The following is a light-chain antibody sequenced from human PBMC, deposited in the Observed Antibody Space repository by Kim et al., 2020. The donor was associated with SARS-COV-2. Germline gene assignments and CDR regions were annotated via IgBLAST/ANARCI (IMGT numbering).Light chain of an antibody. V-gene: IGLV2-8*01. Sequence: QSALTQRPSASGSPGQSVTISCTGTSSDVGGYNYVSWYQQHPDKAPKLMIYEVSKRPSGVPDRFSGSKSGNTASLTVSGLQAEDEADYYCSSYAAISNFVFGTGTKVTVL. CDR3: SSYAAISNFV. J-gene: IGLJ1*01. CDR1: SSDVGGYNY. CDR2: EVS.